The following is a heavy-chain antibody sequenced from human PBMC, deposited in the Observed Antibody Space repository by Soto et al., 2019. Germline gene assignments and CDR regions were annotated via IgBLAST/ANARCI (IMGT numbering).Heavy chain of an antibody. D-gene: IGHD3-16*01. CDR2: IIPFFGTA. CDR3: ARTAPMDAGDKYYYDF. CDR1: GGTFSTFG. Sequence: QVQLVQSGAEVKKTGSSVKVYCKTSGGTFSTFGISWVRQAPGQGLEWMGGIIPFFGTAEYSQKFEDRITITADESKNTVYMDLRSLTSEDTAIYYCARTAPMDAGDKYYYDFWGQGALVTVSS. V-gene: IGHV1-69*01. J-gene: IGHJ4*02.